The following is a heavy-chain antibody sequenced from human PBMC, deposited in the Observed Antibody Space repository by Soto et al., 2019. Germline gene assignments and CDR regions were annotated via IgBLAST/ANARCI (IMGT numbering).Heavy chain of an antibody. V-gene: IGHV1-69*06. D-gene: IGHD6-13*01. Sequence: QVQLEQSGSEVKKSGSSVKVSCKASGYSFSSHAITWVRQAPGQGLEWMGGIIPVFGTPSYAQKFQGGVTISADKSTNTSYLELRSLRSEDTAVYYCARGGALSTSWYWGDGLDSWGQGTQVTVSS. CDR1: GYSFSSHA. J-gene: IGHJ4*02. CDR3: ARGGALSTSWYWGDGLDS. CDR2: IIPVFGTP.